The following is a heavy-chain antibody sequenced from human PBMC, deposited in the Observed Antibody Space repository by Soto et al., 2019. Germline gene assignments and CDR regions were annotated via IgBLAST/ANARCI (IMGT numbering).Heavy chain of an antibody. CDR3: AREIGYCSSTSCSPYYYYGMDV. CDR2: ISYDGSNK. D-gene: IGHD2-2*01. V-gene: IGHV3-30-3*01. Sequence: GGSLRLSCAASGFTFSSYAMHWVRQAPGKGLEWVAVISYDGSNKYYADSVKGRFTISRDNSKNTLYLQMNSLRAEDTAVYYCAREIGYCSSTSCSPYYYYGMDVWGQGTTVTVS. CDR1: GFTFSSYA. J-gene: IGHJ6*02.